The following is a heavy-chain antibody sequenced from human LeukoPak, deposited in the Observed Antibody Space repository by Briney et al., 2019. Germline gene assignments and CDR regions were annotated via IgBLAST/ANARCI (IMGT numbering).Heavy chain of an antibody. J-gene: IGHJ6*03. CDR3: AREQVAVAGNYYYYYMDV. CDR1: GYSISSGYY. CDR2: IYHSGST. V-gene: IGHV4-38-2*02. D-gene: IGHD6-19*01. Sequence: SETLSLTYTVSGYSISSGYYWGWIRQPPGKGLEWIGSIYHSGSTYYNPSLKSRVTISVDTSKNQFSLKLSSVTAADTAVYYCAREQVAVAGNYYYYYMDVWGKGTTVTVSS.